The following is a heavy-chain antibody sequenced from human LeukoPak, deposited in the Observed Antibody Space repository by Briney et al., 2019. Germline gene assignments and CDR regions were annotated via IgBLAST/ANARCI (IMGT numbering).Heavy chain of an antibody. V-gene: IGHV2-5*02. D-gene: IGHD5-12*01. CDR3: AHSGYDPYYFDY. Sequence: ESGPTLVNPTQTLTLTCTFSGFSLSTSGVGVGWIRQPPGKALEWLALIYWDDDKRYSPFLESRLTITKDTSKNQVVLTMTNMDPVDTATYYCAHSGYDPYYFDYWGQGTLVTVSS. CDR2: IYWDDDK. CDR1: GFSLSTSGVG. J-gene: IGHJ4*02.